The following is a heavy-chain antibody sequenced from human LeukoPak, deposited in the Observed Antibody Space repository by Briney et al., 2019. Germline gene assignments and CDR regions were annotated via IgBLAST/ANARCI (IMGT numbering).Heavy chain of an antibody. CDR2: INHSGST. CDR3: ARGSAITMVRGVIRRWFDP. Sequence: SETLSLTCAVYGGSFSGYYWSWIRQPPGKGLEWIGEINHSGSTNYNPSLKSRVTISVDTSKNQFSLKLSSVTAEDTAVYYCARGSAITMVRGVIRRWFDPWGQGTLVTVSS. CDR1: GGSFSGYY. D-gene: IGHD3-10*01. V-gene: IGHV4-34*01. J-gene: IGHJ5*02.